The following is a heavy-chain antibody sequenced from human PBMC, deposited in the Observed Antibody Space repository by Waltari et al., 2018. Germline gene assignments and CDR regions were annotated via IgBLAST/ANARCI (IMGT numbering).Heavy chain of an antibody. Sequence: QVQLVQSGAEVKKPGSSVNVSCKASGGTFSSYALSWVRRAPGQGLEWMGGIILIFGTANYAQKFQGRVTITADKSTSTAYMELSSLRSEDTAVYYCASPRSGAEGGRYFDYWGQGTLVTVSS. CDR1: GGTFSSYA. CDR3: ASPRSGAEGGRYFDY. J-gene: IGHJ4*02. V-gene: IGHV1-69*14. D-gene: IGHD3-10*01. CDR2: IILIFGTA.